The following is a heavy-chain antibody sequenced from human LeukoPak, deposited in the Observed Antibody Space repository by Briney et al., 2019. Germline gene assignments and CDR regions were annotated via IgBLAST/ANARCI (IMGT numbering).Heavy chain of an antibody. Sequence: SGTLSLTCTVSGDSISSHKWWWCWVRQSPGKGLEWIGEISHSGSTTYNPSLKSRVTISADMSKNQFSLSLTSVTAADTAVYYCAKDIISADTPRGYYYYYMDVWGNGTTVTISS. CDR3: AKDIISADTPRGYYYYYMDV. D-gene: IGHD2-2*01. CDR1: GDSISSHKW. J-gene: IGHJ6*03. V-gene: IGHV4-4*02. CDR2: ISHSGST.